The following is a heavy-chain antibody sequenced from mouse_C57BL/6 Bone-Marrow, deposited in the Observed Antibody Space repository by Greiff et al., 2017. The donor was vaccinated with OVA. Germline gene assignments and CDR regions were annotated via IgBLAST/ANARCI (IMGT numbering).Heavy chain of an antibody. CDR3: ARDYDWGAMDY. CDR2: ISDGGSYT. J-gene: IGHJ4*01. D-gene: IGHD4-1*01. CDR1: GFTFSSYA. Sequence: EVQLVESGGGLVKPGGSLKLSCAASGFTFSSYAMSWVRQTPEKRLEWVATISDGGSYTYYPDNVKGRFTISRDNAKNNLYLQMSHLKSEDTAMYYCARDYDWGAMDYWGQGTSVTVSS. V-gene: IGHV5-4*01.